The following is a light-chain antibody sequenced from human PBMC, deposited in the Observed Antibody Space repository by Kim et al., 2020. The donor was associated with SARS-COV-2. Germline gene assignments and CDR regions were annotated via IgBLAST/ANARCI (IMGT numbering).Light chain of an antibody. V-gene: IGLV1-40*01. Sequence: QRVTISCTGSSSNIGAGSDVHWYQQLPGTAPKLLIFANTIRPSGVPDRLSGSKSGTSASLAITGLQADDEADYYCQSYDSSLSVWVFGGGTKVTVL. CDR2: ANT. CDR3: QSYDSSLSVWV. CDR1: SSNIGAGSD. J-gene: IGLJ2*01.